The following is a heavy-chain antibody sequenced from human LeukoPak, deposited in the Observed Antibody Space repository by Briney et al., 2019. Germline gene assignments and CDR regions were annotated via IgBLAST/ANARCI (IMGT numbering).Heavy chain of an antibody. CDR3: ARRLARRGYGDYCDY. Sequence: MPSETLSLTCTVSGGSISSSSYYWGWIRRPPGKGLEWIGNIYYSGSTYYNPSLKSRVTISVDTSKNQFSLKLSSVSAADTAVYYCARRLARRGYGDYCDYWGQGTLVTVSS. J-gene: IGHJ4*02. CDR2: IYYSGST. V-gene: IGHV4-39*01. CDR1: GGSISSSSYY. D-gene: IGHD4-17*01.